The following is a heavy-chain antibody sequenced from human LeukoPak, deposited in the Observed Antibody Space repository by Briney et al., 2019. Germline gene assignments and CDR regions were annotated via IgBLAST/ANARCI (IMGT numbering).Heavy chain of an antibody. CDR3: AREVRVVIIKG. Sequence: SETLSLTCAVYGGSFSGYYWSWIRQPPGKGLEWIGEINHSGSTNYNPPLKSRVTISVDTSKNQFSLKLSSVTAADTAVYYCAREVRVVIIKGWGQGTLVTVSS. V-gene: IGHV4-34*01. CDR2: INHSGST. D-gene: IGHD3-10*01. CDR1: GGSFSGYY. J-gene: IGHJ4*02.